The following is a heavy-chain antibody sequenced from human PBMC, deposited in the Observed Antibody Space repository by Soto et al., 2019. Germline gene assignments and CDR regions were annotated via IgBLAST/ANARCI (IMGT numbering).Heavy chain of an antibody. D-gene: IGHD3-16*01. CDR3: AKVTGVGAMLKKFPYYFDY. J-gene: IGHJ4*02. Sequence: GGSLRLSCAASGFTFSSYAMSWVRQAPGKGLEWVSAISGSGGSTYYADSVKGRFTISRDNSKNTLYLQMNSLRAEDTAVYYCAKVTGVGAMLKKFPYYFDYWGQGTLVTVSS. CDR2: ISGSGGST. V-gene: IGHV3-23*01. CDR1: GFTFSSYA.